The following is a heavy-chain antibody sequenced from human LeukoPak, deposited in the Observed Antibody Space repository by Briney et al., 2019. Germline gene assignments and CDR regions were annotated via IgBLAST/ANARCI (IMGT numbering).Heavy chain of an antibody. CDR3: ATIRRYGGDPAYYFDD. D-gene: IGHD5-12*01. CDR1: GDSITNTNYY. V-gene: IGHV4-39*01. J-gene: IGHJ4*02. CDR2: VYYTGAT. Sequence: PSETLSLTCSVSGDSITNTNYYWAWVRQPPGNGLEWIETVYYTGATFYKPSLKSRVTVSADTSRNQFSLNLTSVTAADAAVYYCATIRRYGGDPAYYFDDWSQGTLVTVSS.